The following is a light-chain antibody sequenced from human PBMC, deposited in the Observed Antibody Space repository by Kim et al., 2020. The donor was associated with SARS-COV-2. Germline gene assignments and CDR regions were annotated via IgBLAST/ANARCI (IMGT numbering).Light chain of an antibody. CDR2: EVT. CDR3: CSFATPSTPYV. V-gene: IGLV2-23*02. CDR1: SSDVGIYNL. J-gene: IGLJ1*01. Sequence: QSALTQPASVSGSPGQSITISCTGTSSDVGIYNLVSWYQQNPGKAPKLMIYEVTKRPSGVSNRFSGSKSGNTASLTISGLQAEDEADYYRCSFATPSTPYVFGTGTKVTVL.